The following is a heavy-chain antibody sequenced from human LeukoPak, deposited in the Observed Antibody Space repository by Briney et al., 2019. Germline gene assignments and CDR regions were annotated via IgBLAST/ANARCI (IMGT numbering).Heavy chain of an antibody. J-gene: IGHJ4*02. D-gene: IGHD3-22*01. CDR3: AKGGGDYYDSSGYYYYYFDY. V-gene: IGHV3-23*01. CDR2: ISGSGGST. CDR1: GFTFSSYA. Sequence: QPGGSLRLSCAASGFTFSSYAMSWVRQAPGKGLEWVSAISGSGGSTYYADSVKGRFTISRDNSKNTLYLQMNSLRAEDTAVYYCAKGGGDYYDSSGYYYYYFDYWGQGTLVTVSS.